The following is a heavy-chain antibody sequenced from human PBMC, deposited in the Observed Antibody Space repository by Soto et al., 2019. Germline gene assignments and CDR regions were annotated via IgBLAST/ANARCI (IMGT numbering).Heavy chain of an antibody. D-gene: IGHD3-3*01. V-gene: IGHV1-69*01. CDR2: LIPIFGTA. J-gene: IGHJ6*01. CDR1: GGTFTSYA. Sequence: VQLVQSGAEVKNPGSSVKISCKASGGTFTSYAISWARQAPVQGLAWMGGLIPIFGTANYAKKFQGRVTITADESTSTASMEMSSLRSEDTAVYYCARVGHDVFLERTTKGHIDVWIQWITVTVSS. CDR3: ARVGHDVFLERTTKGHIDV.